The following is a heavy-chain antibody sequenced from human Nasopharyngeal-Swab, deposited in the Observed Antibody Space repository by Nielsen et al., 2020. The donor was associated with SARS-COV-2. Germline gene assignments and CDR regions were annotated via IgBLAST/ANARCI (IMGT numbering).Heavy chain of an antibody. D-gene: IGHD6-13*01. J-gene: IGHJ4*02. CDR1: GYTFTSYY. Sequence: ASVKVPCKASGYTFTSYYMHWVRQAPGQGLEWMGIINPSGGSTSYAQKFQGRVTMTRDTSTSTVYMELSSLRSEDTAVYYCARAFSSWYVMQASDYFDYWGQGTLVTVSS. CDR2: INPSGGST. CDR3: ARAFSSWYVMQASDYFDY. V-gene: IGHV1-46*01.